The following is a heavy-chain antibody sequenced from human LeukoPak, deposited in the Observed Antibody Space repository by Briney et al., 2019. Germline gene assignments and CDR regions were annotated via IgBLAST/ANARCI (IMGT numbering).Heavy chain of an antibody. CDR2: INHSEST. D-gene: IGHD6-6*01. J-gene: IGHJ5*02. Sequence: SETLSLTCAVYGGSFSGYYWSWIRQPPGKGLEWIGEINHSESTNYNPSLKSRVTISVDTSKNQFSLKLSSVTAADTAVYYCARGSGSSGNWFDPWGQGTLVTVSS. V-gene: IGHV4-34*01. CDR3: ARGSGSSGNWFDP. CDR1: GGSFSGYY.